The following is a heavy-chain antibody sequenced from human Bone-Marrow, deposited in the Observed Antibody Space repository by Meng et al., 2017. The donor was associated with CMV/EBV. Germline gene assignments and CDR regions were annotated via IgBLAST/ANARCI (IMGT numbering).Heavy chain of an antibody. CDR2: IRYDGGNK. CDR3: AKDKQLASFDY. D-gene: IGHD6-13*01. CDR1: GFTFSSYG. V-gene: IGHV3-30*02. Sequence: GESLKISCAASGFTFSSYGMHWVRQAPGKGLEWVAFIRYDGGNKYYADSVKGRFTISRDNSKNTLYLQMNSLRAEDTAVYYCAKDKQLASFDYWGQGTLVTVSS. J-gene: IGHJ4*02.